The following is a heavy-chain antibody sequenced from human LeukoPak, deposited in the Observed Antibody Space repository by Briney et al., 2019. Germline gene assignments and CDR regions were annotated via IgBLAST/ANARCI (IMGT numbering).Heavy chain of an antibody. Sequence: ASVKVSCKASEYTFSSYEINWVRQATGQGLEWMGWMNPNSDNTGYAQKFQGRVTMTRNTSISTAYMEPSSLRFDDTAVYYCARGNGMDVWGQGTTVTVS. CDR3: ARGNGMDV. CDR1: EYTFSSYE. J-gene: IGHJ6*02. V-gene: IGHV1-8*01. CDR2: MNPNSDNT.